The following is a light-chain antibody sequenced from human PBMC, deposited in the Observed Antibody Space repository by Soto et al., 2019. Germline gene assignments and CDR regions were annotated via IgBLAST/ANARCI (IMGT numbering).Light chain of an antibody. J-gene: IGKJ1*01. V-gene: IGKV1-5*03. Sequence: DIQMTQSPSTLSASVGDRVTITCRASQSISSWLAWYQQRPGKAPKLLIYMASSLESGVPSRFSGSGSGTEFTLTIGSLQSDDFATYYCQQYNGYSWTFGQGTKVEIK. CDR2: MAS. CDR3: QQYNGYSWT. CDR1: QSISSW.